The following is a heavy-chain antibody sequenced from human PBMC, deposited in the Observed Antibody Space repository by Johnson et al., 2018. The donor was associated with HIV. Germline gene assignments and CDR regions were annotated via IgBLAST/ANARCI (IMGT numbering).Heavy chain of an antibody. CDR3: AKDQGDSGSYLVGAFDI. CDR1: GFTFSSYA. J-gene: IGHJ3*02. Sequence: VQLVESGGGVVQPGRSLRLSCAASGFTFSSYAMHWVRQAPGKGLEWVAVISYDGSNKYYADSVKGRFTISRDNSKNTLYLQMNSLRAEDTAGYYCAKDQGDSGSYLVGAFDIWGQGTMVTVSS. CDR2: ISYDGSNK. D-gene: IGHD1-26*01. V-gene: IGHV3-30-3*01.